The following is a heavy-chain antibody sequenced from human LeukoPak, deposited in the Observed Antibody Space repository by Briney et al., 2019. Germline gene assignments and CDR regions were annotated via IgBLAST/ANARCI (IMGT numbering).Heavy chain of an antibody. CDR2: IKKDGGDK. CDR1: GFAFSDYW. Sequence: GGSLRLSCAASGFAFSDYWMSWVRQAPGKGLEWVANIKKDGGDKYYVESVKGRFTVSRDNSKNSLYLQMNSLRDDDTGIYYCAKYSGYNLEYWGQGTLVTVSP. CDR3: AKYSGYNLEY. V-gene: IGHV3-7*01. J-gene: IGHJ4*02. D-gene: IGHD5-12*01.